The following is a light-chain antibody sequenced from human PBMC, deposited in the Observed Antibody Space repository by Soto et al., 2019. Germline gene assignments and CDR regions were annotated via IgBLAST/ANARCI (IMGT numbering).Light chain of an antibody. J-gene: IGKJ4*01. CDR1: QSINSY. CDR3: QQRRGA. CDR2: DAS. Sequence: EIVLTQSPATLSLSPGERATLSCRASQSINSYLAWYQQKPGQAPRLLIYDASNRATGIPARFSGSGSGTDFTLTISSLEPEDFAVYYCQQRRGAFGGGTKVDIK. V-gene: IGKV3-11*01.